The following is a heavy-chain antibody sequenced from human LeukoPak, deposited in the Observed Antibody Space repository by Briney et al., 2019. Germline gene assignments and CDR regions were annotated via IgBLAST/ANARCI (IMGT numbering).Heavy chain of an antibody. CDR3: ARSIMRYDSSGYYDY. CDR2: IYHSGST. J-gene: IGHJ4*02. V-gene: IGHV4-30-2*01. CDR1: GGSISSGGYY. D-gene: IGHD3-22*01. Sequence: SETLSLTCTVSGGSISSGGYYWSWIRQPPGKGLGWIGYIYHSGSTYYNPSLKSRVTISVDRSKNQFSLKLSSVTAADTAVYYCARSIMRYDSSGYYDYWGQGTLVTVSS.